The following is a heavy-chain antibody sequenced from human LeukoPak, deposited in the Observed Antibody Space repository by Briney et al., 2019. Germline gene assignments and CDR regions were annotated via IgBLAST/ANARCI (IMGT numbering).Heavy chain of an antibody. CDR2: IKYDGSEK. Sequence: GGSLRLSCTASGLSFSGQWMNWVRQSPGRGLEWVANIKYDGSEKYYVDSVKGRFTISREDAKNSLSLQMDGVRPEDTAVYYCAFNNNFKYWGQGTLVIVSS. CDR3: AFNNNFKY. J-gene: IGHJ4*02. CDR1: GLSFSGQW. D-gene: IGHD1/OR15-1a*01. V-gene: IGHV3-7*01.